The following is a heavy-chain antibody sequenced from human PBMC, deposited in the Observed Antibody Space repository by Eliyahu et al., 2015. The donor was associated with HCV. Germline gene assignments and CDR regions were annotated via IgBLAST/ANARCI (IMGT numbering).Heavy chain of an antibody. CDR3: ARDPRAARYSSGWPDY. J-gene: IGHJ4*02. CDR2: IFSDGSRT. D-gene: IGHD6-19*01. V-gene: IGHV3-74*01. Sequence: EVQLVESGGGLVKPGGSLRXXCTASGFTFSNYWMHWVRQAPGKGLVWVGNIFSDGSRTNYADSVKGRFTISRDNAKNTLYLQVNSLRVEDTAVYYCARDPRAARYSSGWPDYWGQGALVTVSS. CDR1: GFTFSNYW.